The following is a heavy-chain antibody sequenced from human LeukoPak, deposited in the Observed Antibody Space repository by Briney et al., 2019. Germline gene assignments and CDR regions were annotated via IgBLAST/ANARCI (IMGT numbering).Heavy chain of an antibody. D-gene: IGHD1-26*01. CDR1: GFTFSDHY. Sequence: GGSLRLSCAASGFTFSDHYMDWVRQAPGKGLEWVGRTRNKANSYTTEYAASVKGRFTISRDDSKNSLYLQMNSLKTEDTAVYYCARVGYPVHSGSYQFDYWGQGTLVTVSS. CDR3: ARVGYPVHSGSYQFDY. J-gene: IGHJ4*02. CDR2: TRNKANSYTT. V-gene: IGHV3-72*01.